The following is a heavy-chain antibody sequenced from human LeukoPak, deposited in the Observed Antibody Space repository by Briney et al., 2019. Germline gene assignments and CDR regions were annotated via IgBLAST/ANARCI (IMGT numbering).Heavy chain of an antibody. D-gene: IGHD1-26*01. CDR3: AKDSYSEGDY. Sequence: PGGSLRLSCAASGFSFSSYWMSWVRQAPGKGLEWVANIKQDGSESNYVGSVKGRFTISRDNAKNSLYLQMNSLRAEDTAVYYCAKDSYSEGDYWGQGTLVTVSS. V-gene: IGHV3-7*05. J-gene: IGHJ4*02. CDR1: GFSFSSYW. CDR2: IKQDGSES.